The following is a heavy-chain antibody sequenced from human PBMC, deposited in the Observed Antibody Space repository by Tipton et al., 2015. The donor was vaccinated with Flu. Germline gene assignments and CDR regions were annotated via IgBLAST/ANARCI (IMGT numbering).Heavy chain of an antibody. J-gene: IGHJ4*02. CDR2: VYHTGTT. CDR3: ARSSTRGESDF. V-gene: IGHV4-59*04. CDR1: GASFNRDW. Sequence: TLSLTCTVSGASFNRDWWSWIRQPPGKGLEWLANVYHTGTTFYKPSLRSRLTISVDTSKNQISLKLTSVSVADTAVYYCARSSTRGESDFWGQGILVTVSS. D-gene: IGHD3-16*01.